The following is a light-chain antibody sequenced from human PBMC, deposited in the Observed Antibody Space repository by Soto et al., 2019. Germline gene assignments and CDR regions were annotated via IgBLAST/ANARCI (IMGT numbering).Light chain of an antibody. V-gene: IGKV1-5*01. CDR3: QQYDGYSPQT. Sequence: DIQMTQPPSTLFASVGDRVTITCRASQSVRNWLAWYQKKPGRAPQLMIYESSTLEPGVPSRFRGSGSGTEFTLTINGLQPDDFATYYGQQYDGYSPQTFGQGTKVEIK. J-gene: IGKJ1*01. CDR2: ESS. CDR1: QSVRNW.